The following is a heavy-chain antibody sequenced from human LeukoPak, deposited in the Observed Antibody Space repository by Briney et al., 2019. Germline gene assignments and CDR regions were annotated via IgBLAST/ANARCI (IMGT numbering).Heavy chain of an antibody. J-gene: IGHJ4*02. CDR2: ISYDGSNK. D-gene: IGHD2-2*01. Sequence: QPGGSLRLSCAASGFTFSSYSMNWVRQAPGKGLEWVAVISYDGSNKYYADSVKGRFTISRDNSKNTLSLQMNSLRAEDTAVYYCAKVNWCSASCADAWGQGTLVTVSS. CDR3: AKVNWCSASCADA. CDR1: GFTFSSYS. V-gene: IGHV3-30*18.